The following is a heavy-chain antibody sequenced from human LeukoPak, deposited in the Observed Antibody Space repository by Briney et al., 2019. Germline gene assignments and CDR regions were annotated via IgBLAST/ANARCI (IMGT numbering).Heavy chain of an antibody. V-gene: IGHV3-53*01. CDR1: GFTVSSNY. CDR2: IYSGGST. D-gene: IGHD3-3*01. CDR3: ARNPQGRFFIDY. Sequence: TGGSLRLSCAASGFTVSSNYMSWVRQAPGKGLEWVSVIYSGGSTYYADSVKGRFTMSRDNAKNSLYLQMNSLRAEDTAVYYCARNPQGRFFIDYWGQGTLVTVSS. J-gene: IGHJ4*02.